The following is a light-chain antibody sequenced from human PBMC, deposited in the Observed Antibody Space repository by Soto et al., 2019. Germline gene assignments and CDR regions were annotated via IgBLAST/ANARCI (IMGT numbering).Light chain of an antibody. CDR1: SSDVGAFNY. CDR2: EVS. Sequence: QSVLTQPASVSGSPGQSITISCTGTSSDVGAFNYVSWYQQYPGIAPKVVIFEVSNRPSGISSRFSGSKSGNTASLTISGLRAEDEADYYCSSYRGVTTLFGGGTQLTVL. CDR3: SSYRGVTTL. J-gene: IGLJ2*01. V-gene: IGLV2-14*01.